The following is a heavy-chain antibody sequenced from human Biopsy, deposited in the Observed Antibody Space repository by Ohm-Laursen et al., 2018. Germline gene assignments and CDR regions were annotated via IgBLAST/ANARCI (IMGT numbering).Heavy chain of an antibody. CDR1: GFSFSSYG. D-gene: IGHD7-27*01. J-gene: IGHJ4*02. CDR3: AKDLRNNNWGVEN. V-gene: IGHV3-30*18. Sequence: SLRLSCAASGFSFSSYGMHWVRQAPGTGMEWVAVISDDGRNKSYINSVRGRFTISRDNSKSKLYLQMNNLRAEETAVFYYAKDLRNNNWGVENWGQGTLVTVSS. CDR2: ISDDGRNK.